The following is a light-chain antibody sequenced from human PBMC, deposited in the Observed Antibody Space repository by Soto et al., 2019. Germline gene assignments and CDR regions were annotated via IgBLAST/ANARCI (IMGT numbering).Light chain of an antibody. CDR1: QMFSSN. V-gene: IGKV3-15*01. J-gene: IGKJ2*01. CDR3: QQYNNWPPYT. Sequence: EIVMTQSPAPLSFSPGERATLSCRASQMFSSNLAWYQQKPGQAPRLLIYGASTRATGIPARFSGSGSGTEFTLTISSLQSEDFAVYYCQQYNNWPPYTFGQGTKLEIK. CDR2: GAS.